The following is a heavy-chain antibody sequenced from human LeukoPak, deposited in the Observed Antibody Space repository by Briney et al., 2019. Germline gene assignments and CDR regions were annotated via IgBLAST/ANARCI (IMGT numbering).Heavy chain of an antibody. CDR1: GFTFSDYY. CDR3: AREGLSLGIFDY. Sequence: KPGGSRRPCCAASGFTFSDYYMSWIRPAPGKGLEWVSYISSSGSTIYYADSVKGRFTISRDNAKNSLYLQMNSLRAEDTAVYYCAREGLSLGIFDYWGQGTLVTVSS. J-gene: IGHJ4*02. V-gene: IGHV3-11*01. CDR2: ISSSGSTI. D-gene: IGHD1-26*01.